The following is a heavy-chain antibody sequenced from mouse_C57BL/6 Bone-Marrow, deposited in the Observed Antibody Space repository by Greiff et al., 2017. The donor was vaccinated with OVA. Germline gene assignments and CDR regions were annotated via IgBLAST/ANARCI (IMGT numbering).Heavy chain of an antibody. D-gene: IGHD1-2*01. Sequence: EVMLVESEGGLVQPGSSMKLSCTASGFTFSDYYMAWVRQVPEKGLEWVANINYDGSSTYYLDSLKSRFIISRDNAKNILYLQMSSLKSEDTATYYCARGDDGPFDYWGQGTTLTVSS. J-gene: IGHJ2*01. CDR3: ARGDDGPFDY. CDR1: GFTFSDYY. V-gene: IGHV5-16*01. CDR2: INYDGSST.